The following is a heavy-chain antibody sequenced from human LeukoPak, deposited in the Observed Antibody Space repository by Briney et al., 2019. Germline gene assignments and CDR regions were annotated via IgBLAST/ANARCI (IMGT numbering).Heavy chain of an antibody. CDR2: MNPNSGNT. D-gene: IGHD6-13*01. Sequence: ASVKVSRKASGYTFTSYDINWVRQATGQGLEWMGWMNPNSGNTGYAQKFQGRVTMTRNTSISTAYMELSSLRSEDTAVYYCARVPLPSGYSGFDPWGQGTLVTVSS. V-gene: IGHV1-8*01. J-gene: IGHJ5*02. CDR3: ARVPLPSGYSGFDP. CDR1: GYTFTSYD.